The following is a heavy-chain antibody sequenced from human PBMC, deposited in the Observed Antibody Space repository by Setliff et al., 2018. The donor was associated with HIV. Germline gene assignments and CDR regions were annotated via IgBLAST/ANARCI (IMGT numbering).Heavy chain of an antibody. CDR3: AKGIAVAGTIPFDH. V-gene: IGHV3-30*02. D-gene: IGHD6-19*01. CDR1: NFTFSFYG. Sequence: GGSLRLSCAASNFTFSFYGMHWVRQAPGKGLEWVAFTPNDGSYKNYADSVKGRFTISRDNSKNSLFLQMNSLRAEDTAIYYCAKGIAVAGTIPFDHWGQGMLVTVSS. J-gene: IGHJ4*02. CDR2: TPNDGSYK.